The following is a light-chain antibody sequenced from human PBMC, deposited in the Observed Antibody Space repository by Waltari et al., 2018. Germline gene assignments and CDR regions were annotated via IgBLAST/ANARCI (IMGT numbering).Light chain of an antibody. J-gene: IGKJ1*01. Sequence: EIVMTQSPATLSVSPGERATLSCRASQSVGSNLAWYQQKPGQAPRLLIYGASTRATGIPARFSGSGSGTEFTLTISSLQSEDFAVYSCQQYDNWPPITFGQGTNVEIK. CDR3: QQYDNWPPIT. V-gene: IGKV3-15*01. CDR1: QSVGSN. CDR2: GAS.